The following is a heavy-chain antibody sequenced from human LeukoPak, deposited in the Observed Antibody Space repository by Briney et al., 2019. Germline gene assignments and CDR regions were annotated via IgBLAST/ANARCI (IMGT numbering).Heavy chain of an antibody. CDR1: GCTFTSYG. V-gene: IGHV1-18*01. J-gene: IGHJ5*02. CDR3: ARDLYRDSLPVSWFDP. D-gene: IGHD4-11*01. Sequence: ASVKVSCKATGCTFTSYGISWVRQAPGKGLEWMGWISDYSGNTNYAQKLQGRVTMPTDTSTSTAYIEPKSLRSDDTAVYYCARDLYRDSLPVSWFDPGGQGTLVTVSS. CDR2: ISDYSGNT.